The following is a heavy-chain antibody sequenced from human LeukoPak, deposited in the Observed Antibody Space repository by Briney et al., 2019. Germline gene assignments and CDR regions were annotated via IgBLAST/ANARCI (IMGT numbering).Heavy chain of an antibody. J-gene: IGHJ4*02. CDR3: ARVNDILTGYPFDY. CDR2: IYYSGTT. D-gene: IGHD3-9*01. CDR1: GGSVSSGSYY. Sequence: SETLSLTCTVSGGSVSSGSYYWSWIRQPPGKGLEWIAYIYYSGTTNYNPSLKSRVTISVDTSKNQFSLKLTSVTATDTAVYYCARVNDILTGYPFDYWGQGTRVTVSS. V-gene: IGHV4-61*01.